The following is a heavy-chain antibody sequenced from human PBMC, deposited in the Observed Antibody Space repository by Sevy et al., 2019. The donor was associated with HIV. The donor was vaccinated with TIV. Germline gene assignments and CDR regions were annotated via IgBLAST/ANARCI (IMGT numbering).Heavy chain of an antibody. CDR1: GYSFANNW. CDR2: VYPSDSDT. CDR3: ARLPVAAAGLYYFDY. Sequence: GESLKISCKGSGYSFANNWIGWVRQMPGKGLEWMGIVYPSDSDTTYSPSFQGQVTISVDKSISTAYLQWNSLKASDTAMYYCARLPVAAAGLYYFDYWGQGTLVTDSS. J-gene: IGHJ4*02. V-gene: IGHV5-51*01. D-gene: IGHD6-13*01.